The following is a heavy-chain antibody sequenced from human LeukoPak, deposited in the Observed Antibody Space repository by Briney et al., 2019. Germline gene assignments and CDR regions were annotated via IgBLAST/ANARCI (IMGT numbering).Heavy chain of an antibody. CDR3: AGGYYGSGRSSSDAFDI. CDR1: GFTFSSYA. V-gene: IGHV3-30*04. J-gene: IGHJ3*02. D-gene: IGHD3-10*01. CDR2: ISYDGSNK. Sequence: GGSLRLSCAASGFTFSSYAMHWVRQAPGKGLEWVAVISYDGSNKYYADSVKGRFTISRDNAKNSLYLQMNSLRAEDTAVYYCAGGYYGSGRSSSDAFDIWGQGTMVTVSS.